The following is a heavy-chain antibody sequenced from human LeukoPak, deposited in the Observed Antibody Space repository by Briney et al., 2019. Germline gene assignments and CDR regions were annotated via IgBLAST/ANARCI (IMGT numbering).Heavy chain of an antibody. CDR2: ISNSGTT. Sequence: PSQTLSLTCAVSGDSVTSGGYFWTRIRQLPGKGLEWIGSISNSGTTSYNPSLKSRLSISLDTSNNHFSLRLGSVTAADTAVYYCARDVVVTSSPDAFDLWGQGTMVSLSS. CDR3: ARDVVVTSSPDAFDL. V-gene: IGHV4-31*11. J-gene: IGHJ3*01. D-gene: IGHD2-21*02. CDR1: GDSVTSGGYF.